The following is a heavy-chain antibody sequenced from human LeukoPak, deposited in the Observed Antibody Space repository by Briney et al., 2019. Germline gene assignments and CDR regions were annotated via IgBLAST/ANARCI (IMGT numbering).Heavy chain of an antibody. CDR1: GFTFTSSA. Sequence: SVKVSCKASGFTFTSSAMQWVRQARGQRLELIGWIVVGSGNTNYAQKFQERVTITRDVSTSTAYMKLSSLRSEDTAVYYCAAEITIFGVGYNWFDPWGQGTLVTVSS. D-gene: IGHD3-3*01. V-gene: IGHV1-58*02. CDR2: IVVGSGNT. CDR3: AAEITIFGVGYNWFDP. J-gene: IGHJ5*02.